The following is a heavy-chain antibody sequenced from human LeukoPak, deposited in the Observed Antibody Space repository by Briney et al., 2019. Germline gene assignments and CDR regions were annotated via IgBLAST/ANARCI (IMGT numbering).Heavy chain of an antibody. CDR1: GFTFSSYW. Sequence: PGGSLRLSCAASGFTFSSYWMSWVRQAPGKGLEWVANIKQDGSEKYYVDSVKGRFTISRDNAKHSLYLQMNGLRAEDTAVYYCARGTDIVVVVAATTSYYFDYWGQGTLVTVSS. D-gene: IGHD2-15*01. CDR2: IKQDGSEK. V-gene: IGHV3-7*01. J-gene: IGHJ4*02. CDR3: ARGTDIVVVVAATTSYYFDY.